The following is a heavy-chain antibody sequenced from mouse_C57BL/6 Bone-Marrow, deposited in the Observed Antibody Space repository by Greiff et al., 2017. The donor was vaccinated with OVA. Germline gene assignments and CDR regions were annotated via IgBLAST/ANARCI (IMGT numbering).Heavy chain of an antibody. CDR2: ISSGGSYT. CDR1: GFTFSSYG. CDR3: ATYYGSSYGYFGV. J-gene: IGHJ1*03. D-gene: IGHD1-1*01. V-gene: IGHV5-6*01. Sequence: EVQVVESGGDLVKPGGSLKLSCAASGFTFSSYGMSWVRQTPDKRLEWVATISSGGSYTYYPDSVKGRFTISRDNAKNTLYLQMSSLKSEDTAMYYCATYYGSSYGYFGVWGTGTTGNGSS.